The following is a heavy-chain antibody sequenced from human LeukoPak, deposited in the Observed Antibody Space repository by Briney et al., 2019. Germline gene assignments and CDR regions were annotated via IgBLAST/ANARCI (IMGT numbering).Heavy chain of an antibody. CDR1: GYTFTGYY. CDR3: SREFPFCGADCFSGVFDI. J-gene: IGHJ3*02. V-gene: IGHV1-18*04. CDR2: ISVINNANT. D-gene: IGHD2-21*02. Sequence: ASVKVSCKASGYTFTGYYMHWVRQAPAQGLEWMGWISVINNANTRYAQNFQGRLTMTTDTSTTTAYMELRSLRSDDTAVYYCSREFPFCGADCFSGVFDIWGQGTMVTVS.